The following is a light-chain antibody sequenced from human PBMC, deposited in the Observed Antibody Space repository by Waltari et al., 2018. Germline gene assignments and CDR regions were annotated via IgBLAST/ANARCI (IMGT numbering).Light chain of an antibody. CDR1: SRDVGRSNF. Sequence: QSALTQPASVSGSPGQSIPVSCPGTSRDVGRSNFVSWYQQHPGKAPKLIIYEVSERPSGVSDRFSGSKSGNTASLTISGLQAEDEGDYYCCSFAGSSISMVFGGGTKLTVL. J-gene: IGLJ2*01. CDR3: CSFAGSSISMV. V-gene: IGLV2-23*02. CDR2: EVS.